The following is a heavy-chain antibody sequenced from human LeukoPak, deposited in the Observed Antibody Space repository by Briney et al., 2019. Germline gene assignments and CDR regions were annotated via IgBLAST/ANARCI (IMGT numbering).Heavy chain of an antibody. D-gene: IGHD3-10*01. CDR3: ARGSQWFGELYPFDY. J-gene: IGHJ4*02. CDR1: GYTFTTYY. Sequence: ASVKVSCKASGYTFTTYYMHWVRQAPGQGLEWMGIINPSGGSTTYAQKFRGRLTMTRDMSTSTVYMELSSLRSEDTAVYYCARGSQWFGELYPFDYWGQGTLVTVSS. CDR2: INPSGGST. V-gene: IGHV1-46*01.